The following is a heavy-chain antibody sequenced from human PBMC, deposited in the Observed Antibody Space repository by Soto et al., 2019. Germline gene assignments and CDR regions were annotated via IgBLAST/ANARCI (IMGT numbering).Heavy chain of an antibody. Sequence: SETLSLTCTVSGGSISSYYWSWIRQPPGKGLEWIGYIYYSGSTNYNPSLKSRVTISVDTSKNQFSLKLSSVTAADTAVYYCAAVGTGGMDVWGQGTTVTVSS. CDR1: GGSISSYY. V-gene: IGHV4-59*01. D-gene: IGHD2-15*01. J-gene: IGHJ6*02. CDR3: AAVGTGGMDV. CDR2: IYYSGST.